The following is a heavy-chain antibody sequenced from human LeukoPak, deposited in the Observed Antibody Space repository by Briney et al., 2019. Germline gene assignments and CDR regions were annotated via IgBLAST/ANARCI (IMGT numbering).Heavy chain of an antibody. V-gene: IGHV3-30*02. CDR1: GFTFGRYG. J-gene: IGHJ4*02. CDR2: ITYDESTK. Sequence: PGGSLRLSCAASGFTFGRYGMNWVRQAPGKGLEWVAFITYDESTKDYGRSVKGRFTISRDNSKNTLYLQMNNLRRDDTAMYYCTTLNTGTAIFDYWGQGTLVTVSS. D-gene: IGHD4-17*01. CDR3: TTLNTGTAIFDY.